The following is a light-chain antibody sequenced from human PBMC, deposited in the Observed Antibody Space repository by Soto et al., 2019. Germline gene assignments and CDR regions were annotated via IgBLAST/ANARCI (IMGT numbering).Light chain of an antibody. V-gene: IGLV3-21*02. CDR2: DDA. Sequence: SYELTQPPSVSVAPGQTATIPCGGNNIGGNSVHWYQQKPGQAPVLVVYDDADRPSGIPERFSGSNSGNTATLTISGVEAGDEADYYCQVWDGGSHHYVFGTGTKLTVL. CDR3: QVWDGGSHHYV. CDR1: NIGGNS. J-gene: IGLJ1*01.